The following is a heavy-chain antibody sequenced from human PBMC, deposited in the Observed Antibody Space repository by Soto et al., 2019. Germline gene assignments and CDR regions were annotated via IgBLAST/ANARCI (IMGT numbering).Heavy chain of an antibody. Sequence: EVQLLESGGDLVQPGGSLRLSCAACGFNVGAFAVNWVRQAPGKGLEWVSGISVSDAFIYYADSVRGRFSISRDASENILYLQMNSLRVDDTALYYCTRETVAGITGLDYWGPATLVTVSS. V-gene: IGHV3-23*01. J-gene: IGHJ4*02. CDR3: TRETVAGITGLDY. CDR1: GFNVGAFA. D-gene: IGHD1-20*01. CDR2: ISVSDAFI.